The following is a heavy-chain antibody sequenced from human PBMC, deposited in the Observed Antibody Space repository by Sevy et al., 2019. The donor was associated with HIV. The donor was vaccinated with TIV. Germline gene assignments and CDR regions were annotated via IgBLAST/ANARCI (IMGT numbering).Heavy chain of an antibody. CDR2: FDPEDGRK. CDR1: GYTLTDFS. J-gene: IGHJ4*02. D-gene: IGHD3-22*01. Sequence: ASVKVSCKLSGYTLTDFSMHWVRQAPGKGLEWVATFDPEDGRKIYAQKFQGRVTMTEDTSTDTAYMGLNRVRSDDTAVYYSATRKDYYDSSGYAIDYWGQGTQVTVSS. CDR3: ATRKDYYDSSGYAIDY. V-gene: IGHV1-24*01.